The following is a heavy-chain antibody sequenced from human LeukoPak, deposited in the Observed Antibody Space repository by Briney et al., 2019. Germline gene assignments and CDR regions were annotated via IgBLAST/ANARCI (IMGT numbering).Heavy chain of an antibody. D-gene: IGHD6-6*01. CDR3: AKDSYSSSYDHYYYGMDV. CDR1: GFTFSSYA. CDR2: ISGSGGST. J-gene: IGHJ6*01. Sequence: GGSLRLSCAASGFTFSSYAMSWVRQAPGKGLEWVSAISGSGGSTYYADSVKGGFTISRDNYKNTLYLQMNSLRAEDTAVYYCAKDSYSSSYDHYYYGMDVWGQGTTVTVSS. V-gene: IGHV3-23*01.